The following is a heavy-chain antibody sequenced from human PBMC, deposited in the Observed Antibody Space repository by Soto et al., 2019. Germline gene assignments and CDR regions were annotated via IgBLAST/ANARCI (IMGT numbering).Heavy chain of an antibody. J-gene: IGHJ4*02. Sequence: EVELLESGGGLVQPGGSLRLSCAASGFTFSNYAMSWVRQAPGKGLEWVSAISAAANTYYASSVKGRFTISRDNSKNTLSLQMDSLRAEDTAVYYCAKQVRDGIASPYIFDYWGQGSLVTVSS. D-gene: IGHD4-4*01. CDR3: AKQVRDGIASPYIFDY. CDR1: GFTFSNYA. CDR2: ISAAANT. V-gene: IGHV3-23*01.